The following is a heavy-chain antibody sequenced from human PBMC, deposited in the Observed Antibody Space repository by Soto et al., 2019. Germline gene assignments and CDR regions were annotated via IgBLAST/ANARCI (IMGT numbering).Heavy chain of an antibody. V-gene: IGHV3-53*01. D-gene: IGHD6-6*01. CDR2: IYSDGTT. J-gene: IGHJ4*02. Sequence: GSLRLSCAASGFTVSSNYMNWVRQAPGKGLEWVSIIYSDGTTSYADSVKGRFTISRDNFKNTLHLQMNSLRAEDTAVYYCAILSNWGQGTLVTVSS. CDR1: GFTVSSNY. CDR3: AILSN.